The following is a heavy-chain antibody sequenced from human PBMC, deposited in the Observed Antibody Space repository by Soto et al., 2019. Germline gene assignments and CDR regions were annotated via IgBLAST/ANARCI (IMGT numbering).Heavy chain of an antibody. V-gene: IGHV3-9*01. Sequence: PGGSLRLSCAAAGFTFDDYAMHWVRHAPGKGLEWVSGISWNSGSIGYADSVKGRFTISRDNAKNSLYLQMNSLRAEDTALYYCAKGGTVTTNYYYYMDVWGKGTTVTVSS. J-gene: IGHJ6*03. CDR3: AKGGTVTTNYYYYMDV. CDR2: ISWNSGSI. CDR1: GFTFDDYA. D-gene: IGHD4-17*01.